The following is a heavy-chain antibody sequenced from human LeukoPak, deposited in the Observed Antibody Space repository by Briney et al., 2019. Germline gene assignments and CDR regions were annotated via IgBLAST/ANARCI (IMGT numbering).Heavy chain of an antibody. D-gene: IGHD6-13*01. Sequence: GGSLRLSCAASGFTFSSYSMNWVRQAPGKGLEWVSSISSSSSYIYYADSVKGRFTISRDNAKNLLYLQMNSLRAEDTAVYYCARDPGIAAAGTVGYFDSWGQGALVTVSS. J-gene: IGHJ4*02. CDR1: GFTFSSYS. CDR2: ISSSSSYI. V-gene: IGHV3-21*01. CDR3: ARDPGIAAAGTVGYFDS.